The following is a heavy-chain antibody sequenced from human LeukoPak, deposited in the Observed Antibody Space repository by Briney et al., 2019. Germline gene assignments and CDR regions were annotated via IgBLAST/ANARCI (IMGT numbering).Heavy chain of an antibody. CDR2: INDSGGST. J-gene: IGHJ4*02. CDR3: ARAQPRWTVVPPLFDY. Sequence: GGSLRLSCAASGFTFSSYAMNWVRQAPGKGLEWVSVINDSGGSTFYADSVKGRFTISRDNSKNTLYLQMSGLRAEDTAVYYCARAQPRWTVVPPLFDYWGQGTLVTVSS. V-gene: IGHV3-23*01. CDR1: GFTFSSYA. D-gene: IGHD4-23*01.